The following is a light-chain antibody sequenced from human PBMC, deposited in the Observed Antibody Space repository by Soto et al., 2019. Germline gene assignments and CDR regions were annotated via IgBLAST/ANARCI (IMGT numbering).Light chain of an antibody. V-gene: IGKV3-11*01. J-gene: IGKJ4*01. Sequence: EIVMTQSPATLSVSPGEIATLSFRASQSISSYLAWYQQKPGQAPRLLIYDASNRATGIPARFSGSGSGTDFTLTISSLEPEDFAVYYCQQRWSWPLTFGGGTKVDIK. CDR3: QQRWSWPLT. CDR2: DAS. CDR1: QSISSY.